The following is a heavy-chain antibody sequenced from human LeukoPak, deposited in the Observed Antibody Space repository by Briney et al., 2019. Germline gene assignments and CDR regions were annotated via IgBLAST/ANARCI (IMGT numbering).Heavy chain of an antibody. Sequence: PGGSLRLSCAASGFTFDDYGMSWVRQAPGKGLEWVSGINWNGGSTGYADSVKGRFTISRDNAKNSLNLQVNSLRAEDTAVYYCVRERFHGSGAPKFDFWGQGTLITVSS. D-gene: IGHD3-10*01. V-gene: IGHV3-20*04. CDR1: GFTFDDYG. J-gene: IGHJ4*02. CDR2: INWNGGST. CDR3: VRERFHGSGAPKFDF.